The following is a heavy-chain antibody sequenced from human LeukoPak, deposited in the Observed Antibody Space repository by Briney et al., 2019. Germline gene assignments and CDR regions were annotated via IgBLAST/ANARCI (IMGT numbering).Heavy chain of an antibody. V-gene: IGHV3-23*01. Sequence: GGSLRLSCAASGFTFSSHAMTWVRQAPGKGLEWVSGISGSYGGTYYADSVQGRFIISRDNSKNTLYLQMNSLRAEDTAVYYCAREPYLARGWGQGTLVTVSS. CDR3: AREPYLARG. CDR2: ISGSYGGT. J-gene: IGHJ4*02. CDR1: GFTFSSHA. D-gene: IGHD3-10*01.